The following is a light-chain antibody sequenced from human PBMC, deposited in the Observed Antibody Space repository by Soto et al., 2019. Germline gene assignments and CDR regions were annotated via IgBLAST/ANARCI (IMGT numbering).Light chain of an antibody. V-gene: IGKV3-20*01. CDR3: QQYGRSLIT. CDR1: QSVSNNY. J-gene: IGKJ5*01. Sequence: EIVLTQSPGTLSLSPGERATLSCRASQSVSNNYLAWYQQKPGQAPRLLVYAASTRATGIPDRFSGSGSGTDFTLTISRLEPEDFAVYYCQQYGRSLITFGQGTRLEIK. CDR2: AAS.